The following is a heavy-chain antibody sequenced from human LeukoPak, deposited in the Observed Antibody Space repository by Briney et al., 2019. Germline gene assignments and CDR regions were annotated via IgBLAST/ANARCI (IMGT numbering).Heavy chain of an antibody. CDR2: ISGNGGST. V-gene: IGHV3-23*01. CDR1: GLTFSTYA. D-gene: IGHD3-10*01. Sequence: GGSLRLSCAASGLTFSTYAMTWVRQAPGKGLEWVSGISGNGGSTYHADSVKGRFTISRDNSKNTLYLQMNSLRAEDTALYYCAKYGSGSPYYYMDVWGKGTTVTASS. J-gene: IGHJ6*03. CDR3: AKYGSGSPYYYMDV.